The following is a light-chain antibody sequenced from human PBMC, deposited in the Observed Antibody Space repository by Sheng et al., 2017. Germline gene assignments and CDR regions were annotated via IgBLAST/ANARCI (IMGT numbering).Light chain of an antibody. J-gene: IGLJ1*01. CDR3: ATWDDSLNGYV. V-gene: IGLV1-44*01. CDR1: SSNIGSNT. Sequence: QSVLTQPPSASVTPGQRVTISCSGSSSNIGSNTVNWYQQLPGTAPKLLVYSNYQRPSGVPDRFSGSKSDTSASLAISGLQSEDEADYYCATWDDSLNGYVFGTGTKVTVL. CDR2: SNY.